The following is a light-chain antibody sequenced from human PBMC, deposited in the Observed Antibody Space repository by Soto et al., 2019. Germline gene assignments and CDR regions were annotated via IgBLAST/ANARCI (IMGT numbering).Light chain of an antibody. J-gene: IGLJ1*01. V-gene: IGLV2-14*01. Sequence: QSVLTQPASVSGSPGQSITISCTGTSSDVGGYNYVSWYQQHPGKAPKLMIYEVSNRPSGVSDRFSGSKSGHTASLTVSGLQAEDEGTYYCSSYGGYNNVVFGTGTKVTVL. CDR2: EVS. CDR3: SSYGGYNNVV. CDR1: SSDVGGYNY.